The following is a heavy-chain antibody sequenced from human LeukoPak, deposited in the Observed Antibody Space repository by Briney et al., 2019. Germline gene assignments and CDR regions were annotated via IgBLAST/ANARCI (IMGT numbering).Heavy chain of an antibody. Sequence: SVKVSCKASGFTFTSSAMQWVRQARGQRLEWIGWIVVGSGNTNYAQKFQERVTITRDMSTSTAYMELSSLSSEDTAVYYCAADFQSGYYFDYWGQGTLVTVSS. D-gene: IGHD3-10*01. CDR3: AADFQSGYYFDY. CDR2: IVVGSGNT. CDR1: GFTFTSSA. V-gene: IGHV1-58*02. J-gene: IGHJ4*02.